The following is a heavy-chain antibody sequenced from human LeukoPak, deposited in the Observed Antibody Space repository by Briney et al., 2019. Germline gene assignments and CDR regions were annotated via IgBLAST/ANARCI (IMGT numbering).Heavy chain of an antibody. Sequence: PSETLSLTCTVSGGSISSYYWSWIRQPPGKGLEWIGYIYYSGSTNYNPSLKSRVTISVDTSKNQFSLKLSSVTAADTAVYYCARDNVQTAMDPYYFDYWGQGTLVTVSS. CDR1: GGSISSYY. CDR3: ARDNVQTAMDPYYFDY. V-gene: IGHV4-59*12. D-gene: IGHD5-18*01. CDR2: IYYSGST. J-gene: IGHJ4*02.